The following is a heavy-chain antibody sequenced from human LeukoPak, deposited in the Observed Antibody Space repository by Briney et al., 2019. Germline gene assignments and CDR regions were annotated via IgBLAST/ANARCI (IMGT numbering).Heavy chain of an antibody. J-gene: IGHJ3*02. V-gene: IGHV4-59*01. CDR3: ARDRGGSGPTPGAFDI. Sequence: SETLSLTCTVSGGSISSYYWSWIRQPPGKGLEWIGYIYYSGGTNYNPSLKSRVTISVDTSKNQFSLKLSSVTAADTAVYYCARDRGGSGPTPGAFDIWGQGTMVTVSS. CDR1: GGSISSYY. D-gene: IGHD2-15*01. CDR2: IYYSGGT.